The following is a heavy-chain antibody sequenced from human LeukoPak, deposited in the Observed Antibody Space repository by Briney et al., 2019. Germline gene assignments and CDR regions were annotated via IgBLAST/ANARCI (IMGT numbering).Heavy chain of an antibody. J-gene: IGHJ4*02. CDR3: ARDRNYYEYFEY. CDR2: ISYDGSNK. Sequence: GGSLRLSCAASGFTFSSYAMHWVRQAPGKGLERVAVISYDGSNKYYADSVKGRFTISRDNSKNTLYLQMNSLRAEDTAVYYCARDRNYYEYFEYWGQGTLVTVSS. V-gene: IGHV3-30-3*01. CDR1: GFTFSSYA. D-gene: IGHD3-22*01.